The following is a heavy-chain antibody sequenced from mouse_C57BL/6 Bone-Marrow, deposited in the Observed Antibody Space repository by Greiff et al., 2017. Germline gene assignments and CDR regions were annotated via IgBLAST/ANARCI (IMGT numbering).Heavy chain of an antibody. V-gene: IGHV1-64*01. Sequence: VLLLQPVAELVKPGASVKLSCTASGYTFTNTCMHWVKQRPGQGLEWIGMIHPNSGSTKYTEKFKCKATLTVDTSSSTASMQLSSLTSEDSALYYCARERGLRTYYWGQGTTLTVSS. D-gene: IGHD2-4*01. J-gene: IGHJ2*01. CDR1: GYTFTNTC. CDR2: IHPNSGST. CDR3: ARERGLRTYY.